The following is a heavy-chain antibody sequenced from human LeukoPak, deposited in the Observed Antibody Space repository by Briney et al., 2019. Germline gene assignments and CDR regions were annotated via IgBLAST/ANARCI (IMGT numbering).Heavy chain of an antibody. CDR3: AKPPETYYYYYGMDV. CDR2: ISYDGSNK. V-gene: IGHV3-30*18. D-gene: IGHD1-14*01. CDR1: GFTFSSYG. J-gene: IGHJ6*02. Sequence: GGSLRLSCAASGFTFSSYGMHWVRQAPGKGLEWVAVISYDGSNKYYADSVKGRFTISRDNSKNTLYLQMNSLRAEDTAVYYCAKPPETYYYYYGMDVWGQGTTVTVSS.